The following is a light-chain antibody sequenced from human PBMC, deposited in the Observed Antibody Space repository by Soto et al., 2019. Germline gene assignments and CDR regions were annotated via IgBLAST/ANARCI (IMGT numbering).Light chain of an antibody. CDR1: SNDIGGYNY. J-gene: IGLJ3*02. CDR2: EVS. V-gene: IGLV2-14*01. Sequence: QSVLTQPASVSGSPGQSITISCTGTSNDIGGYNYVSWYQQHPGEAPKLIIYEVSNRPSGVSNRFSGSKSDNTASLTITGLQAEDEASYYCSSYTSSNTVFGGGTKLTVL. CDR3: SSYTSSNTV.